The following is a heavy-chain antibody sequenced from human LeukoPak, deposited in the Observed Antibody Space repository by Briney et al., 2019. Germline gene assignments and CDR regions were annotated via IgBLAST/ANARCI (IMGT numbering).Heavy chain of an antibody. CDR1: GGSISSSSYY. CDR2: IYYSGST. J-gene: IGHJ5*02. Sequence: SETLSLTCAVSGGSISSSSYYWGWIRQPPGKGLEWIANIYYSGSTYLNPSLKSRVTISIDTSKNQFSLKLTSVTAADTAVYYCARLVPPGWFDPWGQGTLVTVSS. V-gene: IGHV4-39*01. CDR3: ARLVPPGWFDP.